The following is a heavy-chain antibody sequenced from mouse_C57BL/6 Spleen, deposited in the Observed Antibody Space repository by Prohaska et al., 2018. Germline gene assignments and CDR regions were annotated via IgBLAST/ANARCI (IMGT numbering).Heavy chain of an antibody. Sequence: QVQLQQSGAELVRPGASVTLSCKASGYTFTDYEMHWVKQTPVHGLEWIGAIDPETGGTAYNQKFKGKAILTADKSASTAYMELRSLTSEDSAVYYCTRYLYWYFDVWGTGTTVTVSS. CDR1: GYTFTDYE. V-gene: IGHV1-15*01. CDR3: TRYLYWYFDV. J-gene: IGHJ1*03. CDR2: IDPETGGT.